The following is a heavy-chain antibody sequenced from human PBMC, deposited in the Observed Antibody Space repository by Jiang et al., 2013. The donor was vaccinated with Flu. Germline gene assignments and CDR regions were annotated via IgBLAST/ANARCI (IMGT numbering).Heavy chain of an antibody. V-gene: IGHV5-51*01. J-gene: IGHJ5*02. Sequence: GAEVKKPGESLKISCKASGXFFSGSWIGWVRQMPGKGLEWMGIIYPGDSDTRYSPSFQGQVTISVDKSISTAYLQWSSLKASDTAMYYCARQAACSSSSCLQGWFDPWGQGTLVTVSS. CDR2: IYPGDSDT. D-gene: IGHD2-2*01. CDR3: ARQAACSSSSCLQGWFDP. CDR1: GXFFSGSW.